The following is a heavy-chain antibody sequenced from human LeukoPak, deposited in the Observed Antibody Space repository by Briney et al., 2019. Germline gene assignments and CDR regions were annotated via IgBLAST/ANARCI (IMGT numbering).Heavy chain of an antibody. Sequence: GGSLRLSCAASGFTVSSNYMSWVRQAPGKGLEWVSVIYSGGTTHYADSVKGRFTISRHNSKNTLFLQMNSLRVEDTAVYYCARDSGGFLYYYGSGSYYLYDYWGQGTLVTVSS. CDR3: ARDSGGFLYYYGSGSYYLYDY. CDR1: GFTVSSNY. V-gene: IGHV3-53*04. CDR2: IYSGGTT. D-gene: IGHD3-10*01. J-gene: IGHJ4*02.